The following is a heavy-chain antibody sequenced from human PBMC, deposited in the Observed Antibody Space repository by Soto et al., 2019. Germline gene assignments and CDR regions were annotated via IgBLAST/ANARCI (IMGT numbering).Heavy chain of an antibody. CDR1: GGSISSGGYY. V-gene: IGHV4-31*03. D-gene: IGHD3-22*01. CDR2: IYYSGST. Sequence: QVQLQESGPGLVKPSQTLSLTCTVSGGSISSGGYYWSWIRQHPGKGLEWIGYIYYSGSTYYNPSLKIRVTISVDTSKNQFSLKLSSVTAADTAVYYCATYDSSDYYSGSPIWWFDPWGQGTLVTVSS. CDR3: ATYDSSDYYSGSPIWWFDP. J-gene: IGHJ5*02.